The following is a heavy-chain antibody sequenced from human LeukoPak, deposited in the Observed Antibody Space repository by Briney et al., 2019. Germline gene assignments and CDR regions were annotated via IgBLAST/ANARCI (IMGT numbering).Heavy chain of an antibody. CDR3: ARAAVITGSTETFDP. CDR2: INPNNGGT. Sequence: ASVKVSCKASGYTFTDYYMHWVRQAPGQGPEWMAWINPNNGGTNYAQKFQGRVTMTRDTSISTAYMELTRLIFDDTAIYYCARAAVITGSTETFDPWGQGTLVSVSS. J-gene: IGHJ5*02. D-gene: IGHD4-11*01. V-gene: IGHV1-2*02. CDR1: GYTFTDYY.